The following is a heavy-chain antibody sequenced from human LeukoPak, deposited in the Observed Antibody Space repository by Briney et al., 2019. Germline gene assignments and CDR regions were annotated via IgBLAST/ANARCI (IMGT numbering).Heavy chain of an antibody. CDR2: IYYSGST. J-gene: IGHJ6*02. CDR1: GGSTSSGGYY. Sequence: PSETLSLTCAVSGGSTSSGGYYWSWIRQHPGKGLEWIGYIYYSGSTYYNPSLKSRVTISVDTSKNQFSLKLSSVTAADTAVYYCARDRGYGSGSHIPYYYYYYGMDVWGQGTTVTVSS. CDR3: ARDRGYGSGSHIPYYYYYYGMDV. D-gene: IGHD3-10*01. V-gene: IGHV4-31*11.